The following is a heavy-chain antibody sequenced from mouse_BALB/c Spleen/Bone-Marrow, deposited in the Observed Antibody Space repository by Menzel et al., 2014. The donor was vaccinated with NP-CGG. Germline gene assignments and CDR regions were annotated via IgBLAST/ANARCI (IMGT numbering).Heavy chain of an antibody. Sequence: EVHLVESGGGLVQPEGSLKLSCAASGFTFNTYAMNWVRQAPGKGLEWVARIRSKSNNYATYYADSVKDRFTISRDDSQNMLYLQMHNLKTEDTAMYYCVRHQIYPWYFDVWGAGTTVTVSS. CDR1: GFTFNTYA. CDR3: VRHQIYPWYFDV. CDR2: IRSKSNNYAT. D-gene: IGHD2-1*01. V-gene: IGHV10-1*02. J-gene: IGHJ1*01.